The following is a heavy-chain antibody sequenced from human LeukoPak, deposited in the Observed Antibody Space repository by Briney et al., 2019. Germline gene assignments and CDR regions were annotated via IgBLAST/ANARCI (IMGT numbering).Heavy chain of an antibody. Sequence: GGSLRLSCAASGFTFSSYSMNWVRQAPGKGLEWVSYISSSSSTIYYADSVKGRFTISRDNSKNTLYLEINSLRPEDTAVYYCARDYYDSSGYYAHYYWGQGTLVTVSS. J-gene: IGHJ4*02. V-gene: IGHV3-48*01. D-gene: IGHD3-22*01. CDR1: GFTFSSYS. CDR2: ISSSSSTI. CDR3: ARDYYDSSGYYAHYY.